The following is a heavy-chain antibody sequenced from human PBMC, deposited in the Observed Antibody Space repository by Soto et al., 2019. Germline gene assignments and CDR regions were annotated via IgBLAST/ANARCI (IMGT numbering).Heavy chain of an antibody. CDR2: INPSGGST. D-gene: IGHD5-12*01. CDR1: GYTFTSYY. V-gene: IGHV1-46*01. Sequence: QVQLVQSGAEVRKPGASVKVSCKASGYTFTSYYMHWVRQAPGQGLEWMGIINPSGGSTSYAQKFQGRVTMTRDTSTSTVYMELSSLRSEDTAVYYCARDLGYSGSDFYLPSHYWGQGTLVTVSS. CDR3: ARDLGYSGSDFYLPSHY. J-gene: IGHJ4*02.